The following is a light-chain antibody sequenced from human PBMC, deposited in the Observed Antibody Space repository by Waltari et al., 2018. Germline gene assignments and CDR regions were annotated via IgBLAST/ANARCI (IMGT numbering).Light chain of an antibody. Sequence: EIVLTQSPGILSLSPGERATLSCRASQSVSSSYLAWYQQKVGQAPMLLIYGASSRATDIPDRFSGSGSGTEFTLTISRLEPEDFAVYYCQHYGSSLPHTFGGGTKVEIK. CDR2: GAS. CDR3: QHYGSSLPHT. J-gene: IGKJ4*01. CDR1: QSVSSSY. V-gene: IGKV3-20*01.